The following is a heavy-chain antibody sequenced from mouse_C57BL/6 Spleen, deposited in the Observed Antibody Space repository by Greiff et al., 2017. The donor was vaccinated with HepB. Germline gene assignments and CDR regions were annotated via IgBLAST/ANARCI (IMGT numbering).Heavy chain of an antibody. CDR1: GYTFTDYY. CDR2: IYPGSGNT. V-gene: IGHV1-76*01. D-gene: IGHD1-1*01. J-gene: IGHJ4*01. CDR3: ARSGKYAMDY. Sequence: VQLQQSGAELVRPGASVKLSCKASGYTFTDYYINWVKQRPGQGLEWIARIYPGSGNTYYNEKFKGKATLTAEKSSSTAYMQLSSLTSEYSAVYFCARSGKYAMDYWGQGTSVTVSS.